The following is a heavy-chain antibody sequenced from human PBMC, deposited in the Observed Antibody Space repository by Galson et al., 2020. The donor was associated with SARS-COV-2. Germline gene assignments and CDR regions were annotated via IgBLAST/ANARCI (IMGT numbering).Heavy chain of an antibody. CDR3: ATTSDYSSGSYRSAFDY. CDR2: ISWDGGST. J-gene: IGHJ4*02. D-gene: IGHD3-10*01. Sequence: GESLKISCAASGFSFDDYAMHWVRQPPGKGLEWVSLISWDGGSTYYADSVKGRFTISRDNSENSLYLQMNSLRAEDTALYYCATTSDYSSGSYRSAFDYWGQGTLVTVSS. V-gene: IGHV3-43D*04. CDR1: GFSFDDYA.